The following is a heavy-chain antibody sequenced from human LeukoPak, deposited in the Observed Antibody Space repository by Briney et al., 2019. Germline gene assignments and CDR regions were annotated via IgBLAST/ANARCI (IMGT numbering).Heavy chain of an antibody. CDR3: AKDTGSGSSDGS. Sequence: GGSLRLSCAGSGFSFSTYGMTWVRQAPGKGLEWVAFIRYDGSNKYYADSVKGRFTISRDNSKNTLYLQMNSLRAEDTAVYYCAKDTGSGSSDGSWGQGTLVTVSS. D-gene: IGHD1-26*01. CDR1: GFSFSTYG. V-gene: IGHV3-30*02. J-gene: IGHJ4*02. CDR2: IRYDGSNK.